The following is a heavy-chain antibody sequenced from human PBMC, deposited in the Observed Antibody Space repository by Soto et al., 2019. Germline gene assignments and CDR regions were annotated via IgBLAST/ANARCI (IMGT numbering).Heavy chain of an antibody. CDR1: GFTFSSYS. Sequence: EVQLVESGGGLVKPGGSLRLSCAASGFTFSSYSMNWVRQAPGKGLEWVSSISSSSSYIYYADSVKGRFTISRDNAKYSLYLQMNSLRDEDTAVYYCARDAMDGDYSFPGYYYYMDVWGKGTTVTFSS. V-gene: IGHV3-21*01. D-gene: IGHD4-17*01. CDR3: ARDAMDGDYSFPGYYYYMDV. CDR2: ISSSSSYI. J-gene: IGHJ6*03.